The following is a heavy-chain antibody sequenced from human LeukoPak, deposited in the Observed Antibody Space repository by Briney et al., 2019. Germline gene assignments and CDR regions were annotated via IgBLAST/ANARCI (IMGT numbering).Heavy chain of an antibody. J-gene: IGHJ4*02. CDR3: ATLRPRQQLVVDH. CDR2: ISGSGSTK. CDR1: GFTFSSYE. D-gene: IGHD6-13*01. Sequence: GGSLRLSCAASGFTFSSYEMHWVRQAPGKGPEWVSYISGSGSTKYYADSVKGRLTISRDNALNSLHLQMSSLRDEDTAVYYCATLRPRQQLVVDHWGQGTLVTVSS. V-gene: IGHV3-48*03.